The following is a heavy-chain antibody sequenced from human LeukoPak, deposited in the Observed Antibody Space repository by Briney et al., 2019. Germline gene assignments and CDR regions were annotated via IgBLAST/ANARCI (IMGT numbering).Heavy chain of an antibody. J-gene: IGHJ4*02. Sequence: GGSLRLSCAASGFTFSSYAMSWVRQAPGKGLEWVSAISGSGGSTYYADSVKGRFTISRDNLKNTLYLQMNSLRAEDTAIYYCARDERLLSFLKWGQGTLVTVSS. V-gene: IGHV3-23*01. CDR2: ISGSGGST. D-gene: IGHD3-3*01. CDR1: GFTFSSYA. CDR3: ARDERLLSFLK.